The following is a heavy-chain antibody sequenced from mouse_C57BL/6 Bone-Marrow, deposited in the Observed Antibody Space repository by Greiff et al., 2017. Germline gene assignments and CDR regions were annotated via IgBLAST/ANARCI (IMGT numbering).Heavy chain of an antibody. CDR3: AMPMVTTRVFGY. V-gene: IGHV1-74*01. CDR1: GYTFTSYW. Sequence: QVQLQQPGAELVKPGASVKVSCKASGYTFTSYWMHWVKQRPGQGLEWIGRIHPSDSDTNYNQKFKGKATLTVDKSSSPAYMQLSSLTSEDSAVYYCAMPMVTTRVFGYWGQGTTLSVSS. CDR2: IHPSDSDT. J-gene: IGHJ2*01. D-gene: IGHD2-2*01.